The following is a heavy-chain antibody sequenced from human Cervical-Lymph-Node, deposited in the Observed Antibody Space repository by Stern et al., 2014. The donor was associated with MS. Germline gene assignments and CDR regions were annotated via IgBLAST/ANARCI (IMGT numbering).Heavy chain of an antibody. CDR1: GGSISSYY. J-gene: IGHJ4*02. CDR2: IYYSGST. CDR3: ARVAAAGTLDY. Sequence: QLQESGPGLVKPSGTLSLTCTVSGGSISSYYWSWIRQPPGKGPEWIGYIYYSGSTNYNPSLKSRDIISVEPSKNQFSLKLTSVTAADTAVYYCARVAAAGTLDYWGQGTLVTVSS. D-gene: IGHD6-13*01. V-gene: IGHV4-59*01.